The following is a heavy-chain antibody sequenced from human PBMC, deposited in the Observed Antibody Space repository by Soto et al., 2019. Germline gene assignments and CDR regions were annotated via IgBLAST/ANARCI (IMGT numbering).Heavy chain of an antibody. V-gene: IGHV3-30-3*01. J-gene: IGHJ4*02. CDR1: GFTYTTHA. Sequence: QVQLVESGGGVVQPGRSLRLSCTASGFTYTTHAMHWVRQAPGKGLEWVVIISLDGTIKYYADSVKGRFTISRDTSKNTLYLQMNSLGPEDTAVYYCARDGRWNLDFWGQGTLVTVSS. CDR3: ARDGRWNLDF. CDR2: ISLDGTIK. D-gene: IGHD1-1*01.